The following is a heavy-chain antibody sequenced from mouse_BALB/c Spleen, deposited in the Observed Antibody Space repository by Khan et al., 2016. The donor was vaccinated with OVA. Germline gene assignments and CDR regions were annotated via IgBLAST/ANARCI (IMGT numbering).Heavy chain of an antibody. CDR2: ISGGRTNT. CDR3: ERDGGFGAYLDMDF. V-gene: IGHV5-9*02. D-gene: IGHD1-1*01. CDR1: GFTFNSYD. Sequence: EVELVESGGGLVKPGGSLKLSCAASGFTFNSYDMSWVRQTPEKRLEWVATISGGRTNTYYPDSVKGRFTISRDNARNTLYLQMNSLRSEDTALDYCERDGGFGAYLDMDFWGQGSSVTVSS. J-gene: IGHJ4*01.